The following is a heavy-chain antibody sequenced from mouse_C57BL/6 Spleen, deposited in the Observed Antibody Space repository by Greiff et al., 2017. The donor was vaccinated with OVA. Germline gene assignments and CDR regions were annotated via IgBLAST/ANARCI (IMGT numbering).Heavy chain of an antibody. J-gene: IGHJ2*01. CDR3: IRLGFDY. V-gene: IGHV1-15*01. CDR2: IDPETGGT. D-gene: IGHD4-1*01. CDR1: GYTFTDYE. Sequence: VQVVESGAELVRPGASVTLSCKASGYTFTDYEMHWVKQTPVHGLEWIGAIDPETGGTAYNQKFKGKAILTADKSSSTAYMELRSLTSEDSAVYYCIRLGFDYWGQGTTLTVSS.